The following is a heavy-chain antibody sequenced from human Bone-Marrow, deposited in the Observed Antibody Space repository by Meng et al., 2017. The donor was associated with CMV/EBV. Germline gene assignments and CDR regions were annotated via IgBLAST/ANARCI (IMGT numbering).Heavy chain of an antibody. V-gene: IGHV3-53*01. J-gene: IGHJ4*02. Sequence: GGSLRLSCAASGFTVSSNYMSWVRQAPGKGLEWVSVIYSGGSTYYADSVKGRFTISRDNSKNTLYLQMNSLRAEDTAVYYCAKIGLQELGHFDYWGQGKLVTVYS. CDR3: AKIGLQELGHFDY. CDR1: GFTVSSNY. D-gene: IGHD1-7*01. CDR2: IYSGGST.